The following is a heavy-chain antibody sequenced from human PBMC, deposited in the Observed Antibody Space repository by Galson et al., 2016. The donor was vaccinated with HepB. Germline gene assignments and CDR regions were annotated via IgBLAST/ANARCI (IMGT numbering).Heavy chain of an antibody. Sequence: SLRLSCAASGFTFSSYSMNWVRQAPGKGLEWVSSISSSSSYIYYADSVKGRFTISRDNAKNSLYLQMNSLRAEDTAVYYCARTKLQLLYYFDYWGQGTLVTVSP. CDR3: ARTKLQLLYYFDY. D-gene: IGHD5-18*01. V-gene: IGHV3-21*01. CDR2: ISSSSSYI. CDR1: GFTFSSYS. J-gene: IGHJ4*02.